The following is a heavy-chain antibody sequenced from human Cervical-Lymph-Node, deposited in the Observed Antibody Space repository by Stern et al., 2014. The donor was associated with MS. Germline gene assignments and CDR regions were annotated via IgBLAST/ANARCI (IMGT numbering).Heavy chain of an antibody. Sequence: VQLVQSGPEVKRPGESLKISCQASGYTFTSYWIGWVRQMPGKGLEWIAIIFPGGSDIRHSPSFQGQVHISADKSRSTAYLQWNNLKASDTAIYYCARQRYFDYWGQGTLVTVSS. CDR2: IFPGGSDI. CDR1: GYTFTSYW. V-gene: IGHV5-51*01. CDR3: ARQRYFDY. J-gene: IGHJ4*02.